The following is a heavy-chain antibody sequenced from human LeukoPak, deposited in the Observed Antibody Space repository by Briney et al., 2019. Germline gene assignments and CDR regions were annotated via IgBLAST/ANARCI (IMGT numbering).Heavy chain of an antibody. CDR2: IYYSGST. D-gene: IGHD1-26*01. V-gene: IGHV4-59*01. CDR1: GGSISSYY. Sequence: SETLSLTCTVSGGSISSYYWSWIRQPPGKGLERIGYIYYSGSTNYNPSLKSRVTISVDTSKNQFSLKLSSVTAADTAVYYCARGWGATGYLDYWGQGTLVTVSS. CDR3: ARGWGATGYLDY. J-gene: IGHJ4*02.